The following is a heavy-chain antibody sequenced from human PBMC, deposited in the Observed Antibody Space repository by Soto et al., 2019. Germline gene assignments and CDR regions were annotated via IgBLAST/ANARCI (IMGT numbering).Heavy chain of an antibody. J-gene: IGHJ3*02. D-gene: IGHD3-3*01. V-gene: IGHV4-34*01. Sequence: QVQLQQWGAGLLKPSETLSLTCAVYGGSFSGYYWSWIRQPPGKGLEWIGEINLSGSTNYNPSLKSRVTISVDTSKNQFSLKLSSVTAADTAVYYCARVSGYKRDDAFDIWGQGTMVTVSS. CDR1: GGSFSGYY. CDR2: INLSGST. CDR3: ARVSGYKRDDAFDI.